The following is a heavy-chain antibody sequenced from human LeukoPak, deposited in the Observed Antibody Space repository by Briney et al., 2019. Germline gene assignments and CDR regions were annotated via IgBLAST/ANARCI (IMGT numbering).Heavy chain of an antibody. Sequence: SQTLSLTCAVSGGSISSGGYSWSWIRQPPGKGLEWIGYIYHSGSTYYNPSLKSRVTISVDRSKNQFSLKLSSVTAADTAVYYCARGVSLDSSSWDSYFDYWGQGTLVTVSS. CDR1: GGSISSGGYS. V-gene: IGHV4-30-2*01. CDR2: IYHSGST. J-gene: IGHJ4*02. CDR3: ARGVSLDSSSWDSYFDY. D-gene: IGHD6-13*01.